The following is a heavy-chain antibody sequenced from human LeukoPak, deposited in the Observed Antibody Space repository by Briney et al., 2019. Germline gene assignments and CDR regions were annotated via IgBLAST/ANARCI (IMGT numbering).Heavy chain of an antibody. Sequence: SETLSLTCTVSGGSISSSSYYWGWIRQPPGKGLEWIGSIYYSGSTSYNPSLKSRVTISVDTSKDQFSLKLSSVTAADTAVYYCARNSSGGWFDPWGQGTLVTVSS. CDR2: IYYSGST. J-gene: IGHJ5*02. D-gene: IGHD6-19*01. CDR1: GGSISSSSYY. V-gene: IGHV4-39*01. CDR3: ARNSSGGWFDP.